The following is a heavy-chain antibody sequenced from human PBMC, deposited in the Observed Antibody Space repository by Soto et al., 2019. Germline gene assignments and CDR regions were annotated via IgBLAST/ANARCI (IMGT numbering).Heavy chain of an antibody. CDR2: LSPNSGNI. V-gene: IGHV3-9*01. J-gene: IGHJ1*01. CDR3: AKALGSSFLYNAEYFHY. CDR1: GFAFDQYA. Sequence: EVQLVESGGGLVQPGRSLRLSCAASGFAFDQYAMHWVRQAPGQGLEWVSVLSPNSGNIGYADSVKGRFTISRDNAKNSLYLQMNSLRAEDTALYYCAKALGSSFLYNAEYFHYWGQGTLVTVSS. D-gene: IGHD3-3*01.